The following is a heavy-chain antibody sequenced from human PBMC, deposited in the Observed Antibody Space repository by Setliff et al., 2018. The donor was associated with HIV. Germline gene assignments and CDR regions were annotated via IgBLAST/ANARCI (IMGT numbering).Heavy chain of an antibody. Sequence: ASVKVSCKRGFTSYGISWVRQAPGQGLEWMGWINAYNGDTNYAQKFQGRVTMTTDTSTSTAYMELRSLRSDDTAAYYCARESGGVVIKGAYYYYVDVWGKGTTVTVSS. CDR1: FTSYG. J-gene: IGHJ6*03. D-gene: IGHD3-3*01. V-gene: IGHV1-18*01. CDR2: INAYNGDT. CDR3: ARESGGVVIKGAYYYYVDV.